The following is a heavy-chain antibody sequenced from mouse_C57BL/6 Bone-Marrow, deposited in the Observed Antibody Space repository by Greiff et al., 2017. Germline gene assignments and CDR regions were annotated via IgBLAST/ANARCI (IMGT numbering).Heavy chain of an antibody. CDR2: IYPRSGNT. J-gene: IGHJ2*01. V-gene: IGHV1-81*01. CDR1: GYTFTSYG. Sequence: QVQLQKSGAELARPGASVKLSCKASGYTFTSYGISWVKQRTGQGLEWIGEIYPRSGNTYYNEKFKGKATLTADKSSSTAYMELRSLTSEDSAVYFCARGFITTVVDYWGQGTTLTVSS. D-gene: IGHD1-1*01. CDR3: ARGFITTVVDY.